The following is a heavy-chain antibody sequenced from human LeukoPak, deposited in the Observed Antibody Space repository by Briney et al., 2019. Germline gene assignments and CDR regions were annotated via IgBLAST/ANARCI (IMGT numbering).Heavy chain of an antibody. CDR3: ARDPHSSSWSSYYGMDV. CDR1: GFTFSSYG. J-gene: IGHJ6*02. CDR2: IWYDGSNK. Sequence: GGSLRLSCAASGFTFSSYGMHWVRQAPGKGLEWVAVIWYDGSNKYYADSVKGRFTISRDNSKNTLYLQMNSLRAEDTAVYYCARDPHSSSWSSYYGMDVWGQGTTVTVSS. D-gene: IGHD6-6*01. V-gene: IGHV3-33*01.